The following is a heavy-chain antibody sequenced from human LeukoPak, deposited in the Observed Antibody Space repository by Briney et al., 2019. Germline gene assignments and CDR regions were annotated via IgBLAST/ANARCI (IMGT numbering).Heavy chain of an antibody. Sequence: SETLSLTCTVSGGSISSYYWSWIRQPPGKGLEWIAYVYYTGSANYNPSLKSRVTISVDTSKKQLSLNLTSVTAADTAVYYCARPRIAATFDAFDIWGQGTMVTVSS. CDR2: VYYTGSA. J-gene: IGHJ3*02. V-gene: IGHV4-59*08. CDR3: ARPRIAATFDAFDI. CDR1: GGSISSYY. D-gene: IGHD6-13*01.